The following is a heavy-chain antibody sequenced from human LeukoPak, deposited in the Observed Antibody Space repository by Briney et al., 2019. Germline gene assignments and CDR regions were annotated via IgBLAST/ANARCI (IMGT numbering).Heavy chain of an antibody. V-gene: IGHV1-24*01. CDR3: ATQRQYSGSYGY. D-gene: IGHD1-26*01. CDR2: LDPEDGET. CDR1: GYTLTELS. J-gene: IGHJ4*02. Sequence: ASVKVSCKVSGYTLTELSMHWVRQAPGKGLEWMGGLDPEDGETIYAQKFQGRVTMTEDTSTDTAYMELSSLRSEDTAVYYCATQRQYSGSYGYWGQGTLVTVSS.